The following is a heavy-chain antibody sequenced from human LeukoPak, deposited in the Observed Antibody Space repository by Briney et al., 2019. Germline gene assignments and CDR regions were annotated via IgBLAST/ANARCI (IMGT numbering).Heavy chain of an antibody. CDR1: GFTFSSYG. CDR2: ISYDGSNK. Sequence: GGSLRLSCAASGFTFSSYGMHWVRQAPGKGLEWVAVISYDGSNKYYADSVKGRFTISRDNSKNTLYLQMNSLRAEDTAVYYCAKDSLLPYCSSTSCLNWFDPWGQGTLVTVSS. D-gene: IGHD2-2*01. J-gene: IGHJ5*02. V-gene: IGHV3-30*18. CDR3: AKDSLLPYCSSTSCLNWFDP.